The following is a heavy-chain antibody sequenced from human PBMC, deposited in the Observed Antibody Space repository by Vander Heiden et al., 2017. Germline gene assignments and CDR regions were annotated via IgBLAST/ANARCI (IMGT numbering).Heavy chain of an antibody. V-gene: IGHV3-15*01. J-gene: IGHJ4*02. CDR1: GSTFRNAW. D-gene: IGHD1-26*01. Sequence: EVQLVESGGGLVKPGGSLSLSCAASGSTFRNAWMTWVRQAPGKGLEWVGRIKRKTDGGTTDYAAPVKGRFTISRDDSKDTLYLQMNSLKTEDTAVYYCTTDTSGTKTFDYWGQGTLVTVSS. CDR2: IKRKTDGGTT. CDR3: TTDTSGTKTFDY.